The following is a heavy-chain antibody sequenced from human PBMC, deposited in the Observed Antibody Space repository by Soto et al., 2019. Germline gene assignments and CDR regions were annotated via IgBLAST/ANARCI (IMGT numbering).Heavy chain of an antibody. V-gene: IGHV1-18*04. Sequence: ASVKISCKASGYTFTSYGISWVRQAPGQGLEWMGWISAYNGNTNYAQKLQGRVTMTTDTSTSTAYMELRSLRSDDTAVYYCERAPGKSQRGAFDSWGQGTLVTVSS. CDR2: ISAYNGNT. CDR3: ERAPGKSQRGAFDS. CDR1: GYTFTSYG. D-gene: IGHD3-10*01. J-gene: IGHJ4*02.